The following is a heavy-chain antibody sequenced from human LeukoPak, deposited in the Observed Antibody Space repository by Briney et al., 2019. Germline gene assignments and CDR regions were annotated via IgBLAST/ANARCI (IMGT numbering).Heavy chain of an antibody. CDR2: IYYSGST. CDR3: ARGPDVVPAAD. V-gene: IGHV4-59*12. D-gene: IGHD2-2*01. J-gene: IGHJ4*02. CDR1: GGSISSYY. Sequence: SETLSLTCTVSGGSISSYYWSWIRQPPGKGLEWIGNIYYSGSTNYNPSLKSRVTISVDTSKNQFSLKLSSVTAADTAVYYCARGPDVVPAADWGQGTLVTVSS.